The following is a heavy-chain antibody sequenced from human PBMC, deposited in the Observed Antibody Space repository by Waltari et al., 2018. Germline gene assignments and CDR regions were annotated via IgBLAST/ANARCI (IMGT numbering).Heavy chain of an antibody. Sequence: QVQLQQWGAGLLKPSETLSLTCAVSDGSFSAYYWSWLRQPPGKGLEWIGEINHSGGTNYNPSLKSRVTISVDTSKKQFSLRLYSVTAADTAVYYCARGPRIAVAGASFDYWGQGTQVTVSS. D-gene: IGHD6-19*01. CDR3: ARGPRIAVAGASFDY. J-gene: IGHJ4*02. V-gene: IGHV4-34*01. CDR1: DGSFSAYY. CDR2: INHSGGT.